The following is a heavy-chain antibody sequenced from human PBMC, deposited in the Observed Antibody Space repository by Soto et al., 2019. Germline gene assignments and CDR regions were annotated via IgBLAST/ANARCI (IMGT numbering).Heavy chain of an antibody. J-gene: IGHJ2*01. CDR2: IYYRGST. CDR3: ARFNWYFDL. Sequence: QVQLQESGPGLVKPSETLSLTCTVSGGSISSYYWSWIRQPPGKGLEWIGYIYYRGSTNYNPSLKSRVTISVDTSKIQVSLKLSSVTAADTAMYYCARFNWYFDLWGRGTLVTVSS. CDR1: GGSISSYY. V-gene: IGHV4-59*01.